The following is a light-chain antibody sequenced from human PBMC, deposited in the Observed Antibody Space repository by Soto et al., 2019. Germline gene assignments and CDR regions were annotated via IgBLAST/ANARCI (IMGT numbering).Light chain of an antibody. CDR3: QQYGSSPRT. J-gene: IGKJ1*01. Sequence: DIVLTQSPGTLSLSPGERATLSCRASQSVTSSYLAWYQQKPGQAPRLLIYGASSRATGIPDRFSGSGSGTDLQLPIHRMGPEDFAVYYCQQYGSSPRTFGQGTKVEIK. CDR1: QSVTSSY. V-gene: IGKV3-20*01. CDR2: GAS.